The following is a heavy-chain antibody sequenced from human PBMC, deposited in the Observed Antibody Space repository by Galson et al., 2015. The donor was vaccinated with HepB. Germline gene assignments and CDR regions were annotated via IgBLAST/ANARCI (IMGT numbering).Heavy chain of an antibody. V-gene: IGHV1-69*13. D-gene: IGHD6-19*01. CDR1: GGTFSSSA. Sequence: SVKVSCKASGGTFSSSAISWVRQAPGQGLEWMGGVIPIFGTVNYAQKFQGRVTITADESTSTAYMEPSSLRSEDTAVYYCARGPGSSGWYAGEWFDPWGQGTLVTVSS. J-gene: IGHJ5*02. CDR2: VIPIFGTV. CDR3: ARGPGSSGWYAGEWFDP.